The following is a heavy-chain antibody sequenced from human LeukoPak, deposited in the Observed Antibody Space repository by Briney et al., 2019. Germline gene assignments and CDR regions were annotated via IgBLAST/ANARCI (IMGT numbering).Heavy chain of an antibody. CDR1: GYSFTSYW. V-gene: IGHV5-51*01. D-gene: IGHD1-1*01. J-gene: IGHJ3*02. CDR3: ARLTLVQLERRRVGAFDI. CDR2: IYHGDSDT. Sequence: GESLKISCKGSGYSFTSYWIGWVRQMPGKGLEWMGIIYHGDSDTRYSPSFQGQVTISADKSISTAYLQWSSLKASDTAMYYCARLTLVQLERRRVGAFDIWGQGTMVTVSS.